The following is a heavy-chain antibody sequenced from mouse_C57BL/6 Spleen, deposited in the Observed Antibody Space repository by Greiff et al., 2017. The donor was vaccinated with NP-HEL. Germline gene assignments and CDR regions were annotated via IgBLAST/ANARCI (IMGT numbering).Heavy chain of an antibody. D-gene: IGHD3-3*01. V-gene: IGHV1-69*01. Sequence: QVQLQQPGAELVMPGASVKLSCKASGYTFTSYWMHWVKQRPGQGLAWIGEIDPSDSYTNYNQKFKGKSTLTVDKSSSTAYMQLSSLTSEDSAVYYCARPGPYYFDYWGQGTTLTVSS. CDR1: GYTFTSYW. CDR2: IDPSDSYT. CDR3: ARPGPYYFDY. J-gene: IGHJ2*01.